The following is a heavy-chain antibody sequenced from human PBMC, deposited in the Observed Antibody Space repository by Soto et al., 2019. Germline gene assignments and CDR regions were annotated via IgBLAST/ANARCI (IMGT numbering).Heavy chain of an antibody. Sequence: SETLSLTCTVSGGSIRDYFWTWIRQPPGKGLEWIGYIYYSGRTNYNPSLKSRVSTSVDTSKNHFSLQLRSVTAADTAVYYCARVGGDDFGDSGGFDYWGQGTLVTVSS. V-gene: IGHV4-59*01. CDR3: ARVGGDDFGDSGGFDY. CDR1: GGSIRDYF. J-gene: IGHJ4*02. CDR2: IYYSGRT. D-gene: IGHD4-17*01.